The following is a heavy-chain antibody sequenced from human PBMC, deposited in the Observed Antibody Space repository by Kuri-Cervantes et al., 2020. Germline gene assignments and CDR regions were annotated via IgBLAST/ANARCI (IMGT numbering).Heavy chain of an antibody. CDR3: ARLTHKLIRRGAFDI. D-gene: IGHD1-26*01. J-gene: IGHJ3*02. Sequence: YNPSLKSRVTISVDTSKNQFSLKLSSVTAADTAVYYCARLTHKLIRRGAFDIWGQGTMVTVSS. V-gene: IGHV4-31*02.